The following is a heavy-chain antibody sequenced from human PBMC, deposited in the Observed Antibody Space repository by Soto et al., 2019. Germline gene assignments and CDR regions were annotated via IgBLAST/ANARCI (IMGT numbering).Heavy chain of an antibody. V-gene: IGHV1-8*01. CDR2: MNPNSGNT. Sequence: GASVKVSCKASGYTFTSYDIHWVRQATGQGLEWMGWMNPNSGNTGYVQKFQGRVTVTRNTSISTAYMELSSLRSEDTAVYYCARARTGESIDYWGQGTPVTVSS. J-gene: IGHJ4*02. CDR3: ARARTGESIDY. CDR1: GYTFTSYD. D-gene: IGHD2-8*02.